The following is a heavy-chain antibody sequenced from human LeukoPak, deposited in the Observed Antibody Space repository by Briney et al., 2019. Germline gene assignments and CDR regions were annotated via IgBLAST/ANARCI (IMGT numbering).Heavy chain of an antibody. D-gene: IGHD2-2*01. CDR3: ARVVPAAMQWSLDY. J-gene: IGHJ4*02. Sequence: GGTLRLSCAASGFTFSSYGMSWVRQAPGKGLEWVSSISSSSSYIYYADSVKGRFTISRDNAKNSLYLQMNSLRAEDTAVYYCARVVPAAMQWSLDYWGQGTLVTVSS. V-gene: IGHV3-21*01. CDR2: ISSSSSYI. CDR1: GFTFSSYG.